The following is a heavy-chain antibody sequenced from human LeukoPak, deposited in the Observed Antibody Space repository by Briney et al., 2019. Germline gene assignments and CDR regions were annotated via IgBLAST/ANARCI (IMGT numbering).Heavy chain of an antibody. Sequence: PGGSLRLSCAASGFRFSSYWMSWVRQAPGKGLEWVANIKEDGSEKFYVDSVKGRFTIPRDNAKNSLYLQMNSLRAEDTAVYYCASLVGVPPYYYYGMDVWGQGTTVTVSS. CDR1: GFRFSSYW. V-gene: IGHV3-7*02. D-gene: IGHD3-22*01. J-gene: IGHJ6*02. CDR2: IKEDGSEK. CDR3: ASLVGVPPYYYYGMDV.